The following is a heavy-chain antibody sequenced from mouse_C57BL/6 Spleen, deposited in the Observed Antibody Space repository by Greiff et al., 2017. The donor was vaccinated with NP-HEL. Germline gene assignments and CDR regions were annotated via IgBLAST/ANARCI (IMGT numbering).Heavy chain of an antibody. CDR1: GYTFTSYW. V-gene: IGHV1-61*01. CDR2: IYPSDSET. J-gene: IGHJ2*01. CDR3: ARRGSSISFDY. Sequence: QVQLQQSGAELVRPGSSVKLSCKASGYTFTSYWMDWVKQRPGQGLEWIGNIYPSDSETHYNQKFKDKATLTVDKSSSTAYMQLSSLTSEDSAVYYCARRGSSISFDYWGQGTTLTVSS.